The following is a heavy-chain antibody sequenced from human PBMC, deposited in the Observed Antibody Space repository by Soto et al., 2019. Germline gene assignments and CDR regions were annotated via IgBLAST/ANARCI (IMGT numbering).Heavy chain of an antibody. CDR2: ISGSGGNT. J-gene: IGHJ4*02. Sequence: PGGSLRLSCAASGFTFSDYAMSWVRQAPGKGLEWVSTISGSGGNTYYTDSEEGRFTISRDSSKNTLYLQMNSLRAEDTAVYYCAKAADYSGSGSHYLLFDYWGQGTLVTVSS. V-gene: IGHV3-23*01. D-gene: IGHD3-10*01. CDR1: GFTFSDYA. CDR3: AKAADYSGSGSHYLLFDY.